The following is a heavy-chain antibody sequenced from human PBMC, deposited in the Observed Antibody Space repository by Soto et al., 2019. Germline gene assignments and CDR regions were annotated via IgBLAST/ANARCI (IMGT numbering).Heavy chain of an antibody. CDR1: GGSLTSYP. Sequence: QMEQSGAEVRKPGSSVKVSCKPSGGSLTSYPMAWVRQAPGQGFEWMGGIIPIHGTTEYAQKFQVRVTITADEATNRATLELTGRTSEDTAVYYCARGWGLVSWGQGTLATVSS. CDR2: IIPIHGTT. D-gene: IGHD3-16*01. CDR3: ARGWGLVS. V-gene: IGHV1-69*01. J-gene: IGHJ4*02.